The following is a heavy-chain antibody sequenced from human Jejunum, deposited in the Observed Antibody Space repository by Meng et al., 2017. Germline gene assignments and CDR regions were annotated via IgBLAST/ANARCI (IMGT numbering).Heavy chain of an antibody. D-gene: IGHD2-15*01. CDR1: GFTFSDYW. Sequence: GESLKISCAASGFTFSDYWMHWVRQAPGKGLEWVSRIDSDGSSRSYADSVKGRFTISRDNAKKTLYLQMNSLRVEDTAVYFCARVRSGGYRAFDIWGQGTMVTGSS. CDR3: ARVRSGGYRAFDI. CDR2: IDSDGSSR. V-gene: IGHV3-74*01. J-gene: IGHJ3*02.